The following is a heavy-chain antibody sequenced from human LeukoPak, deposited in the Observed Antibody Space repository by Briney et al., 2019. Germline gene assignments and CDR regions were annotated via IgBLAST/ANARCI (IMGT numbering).Heavy chain of an antibody. CDR2: IKSKTDGGTT. Sequence: GGSLRLSCAASGFTFSNAWMSWVRQAPGKWLEWVGRIKSKTDGGTTDYAAPVKGRFTISRDDSKNTLYLQMNSLKTEDTAVYYCTTQIEDCSSTSCYTGDAFDIWGQGTMVTVSS. J-gene: IGHJ3*02. V-gene: IGHV3-15*01. CDR1: GFTFSNAW. D-gene: IGHD2-2*02. CDR3: TTQIEDCSSTSCYTGDAFDI.